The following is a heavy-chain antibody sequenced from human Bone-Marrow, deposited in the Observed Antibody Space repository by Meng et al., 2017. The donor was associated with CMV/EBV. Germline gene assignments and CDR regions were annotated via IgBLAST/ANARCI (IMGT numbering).Heavy chain of an antibody. V-gene: IGHV3-30*02. J-gene: IGHJ4*02. CDR3: AKDQTASGKYLPLEF. CDR2: IRYDGKNK. CDR1: RFSFSTHG. D-gene: IGHD4-23*01. Sequence: GESLKISCVGSRFSFSTHGMHWVRQAPGKGLEWLSFIRYDGKNKYYIDSAKGRFTISRDNSKDTLYLQMDSLTTEDTAVYYCAKDQTASGKYLPLEFWGQGTLVTVSS.